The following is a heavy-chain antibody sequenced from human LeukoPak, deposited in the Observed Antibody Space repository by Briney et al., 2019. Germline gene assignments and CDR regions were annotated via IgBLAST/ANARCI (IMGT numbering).Heavy chain of an antibody. CDR1: GGSISSYY. CDR3: ARDWDYYGSGSYSDYYYYYMDV. CDR2: IYTSGST. J-gene: IGHJ6*03. Sequence: SETLSLTCTVSGGSISSYYWSWLRQPAGKGLEWIGRIYTSGSTNYNPSLKSRVTMSVDTSKNQFSLKLSSVTAADTAVYYCARDWDYYGSGSYSDYYYYYMDVWGKGTTVTVSS. V-gene: IGHV4-4*07. D-gene: IGHD3-10*01.